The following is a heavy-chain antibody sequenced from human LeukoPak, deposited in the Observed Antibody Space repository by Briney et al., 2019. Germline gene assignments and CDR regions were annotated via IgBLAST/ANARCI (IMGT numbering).Heavy chain of an antibody. J-gene: IGHJ3*02. V-gene: IGHV3-30*18. CDR2: ISYDGSNK. CDR3: AKLGGNYYGSTAWPFGTGAFDI. CDR1: GFTFSSYG. Sequence: GGSLRLSCAASGFTFSSYGMHWVRQAPGKGLEWVAVISYDGSNKYYADSVKGRFTISRDNSKNTLYLQMNSLRAEDTAVYYCAKLGGNYYGSTAWPFGTGAFDIWGQGTMVTVSS. D-gene: IGHD3-22*01.